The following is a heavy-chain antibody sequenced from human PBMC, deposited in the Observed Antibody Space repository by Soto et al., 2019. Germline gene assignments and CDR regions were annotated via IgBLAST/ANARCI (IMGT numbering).Heavy chain of an antibody. CDR1: GGSISNYY. Sequence: PSETLSLTCTVSGGSISNYYWSWIRQPPGKGPEWIGYIYYTGSTSYNPSLKSRVTISVDTSKNQFSLKLSSVTAADTAVYYCARGSGSGYCFAFDYWGQGTPVTVSS. CDR3: ARGSGSGYCFAFDY. D-gene: IGHD3-22*01. CDR2: IYYTGST. J-gene: IGHJ4*02. V-gene: IGHV4-59*01.